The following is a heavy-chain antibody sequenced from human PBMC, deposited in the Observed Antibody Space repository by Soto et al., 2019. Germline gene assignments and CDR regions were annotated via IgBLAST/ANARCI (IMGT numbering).Heavy chain of an antibody. J-gene: IGHJ6*02. CDR1: GGSFSGYY. Sequence: LPLTCAVYGGSFSGYYWSWIRQPPGKGLEWIGEINHSGSTNYNPSLKSRVTISVDTSKNQFSLKLSSVTAADTAVYYCARGRDLWWNNHYYGMDFLGQGSTVTVS. CDR3: ARGRDLWWNNHYYGMDF. CDR2: INHSGST. V-gene: IGHV4-34*01. D-gene: IGHD2-21*01.